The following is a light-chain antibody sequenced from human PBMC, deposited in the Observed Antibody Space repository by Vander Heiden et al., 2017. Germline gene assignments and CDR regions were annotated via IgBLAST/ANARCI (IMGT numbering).Light chain of an antibody. CDR3: QQYGSSLL. Sequence: ELVLTQSPGTLSLSPGERATLSCRASQSVSSSYLAWYQQKPGQAPRLLIYGASSRATGIPDRFSGSGSGTDFTLTISRLEPEDFAVYYCQQYGSSLLFGQGTKLEIK. V-gene: IGKV3-20*01. CDR2: GAS. J-gene: IGKJ2*01. CDR1: QSVSSSY.